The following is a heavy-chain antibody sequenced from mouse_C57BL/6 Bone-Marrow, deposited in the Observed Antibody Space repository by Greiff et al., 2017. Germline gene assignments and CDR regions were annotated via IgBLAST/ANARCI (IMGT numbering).Heavy chain of an antibody. D-gene: IGHD2-3*01. V-gene: IGHV10-3*01. CDR3: GRDDGY. CDR1: GFTFNTYA. CDR2: IRPKSGNYAT. Sequence: EVMLVESGGGLVQPKGSLKLSCAASGFTFNTYAMHWVRQAPGKGLEWVARIRPKSGNYATYYADSVKDRLTISRNDSQSMLYLQMSNLKAEDAAMYYCGRDDGYWGQGTTLTVSS. J-gene: IGHJ2*01.